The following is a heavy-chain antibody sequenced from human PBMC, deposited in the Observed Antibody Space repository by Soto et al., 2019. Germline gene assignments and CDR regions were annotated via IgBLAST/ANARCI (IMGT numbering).Heavy chain of an antibody. Sequence: SETLSLTCAVYGGSFSGYYWRWIREPPGKGLEWIGEINHSGSTNYNPSLKSRVTISVDTSKNQFSLKLSSVTAADTAVYYCARGASGGHCSSTSCYRANWFDPWGQGTLVTVS. CDR2: INHSGST. J-gene: IGHJ5*02. CDR1: GGSFSGYY. CDR3: ARGASGGHCSSTSCYRANWFDP. D-gene: IGHD2-2*02. V-gene: IGHV4-34*01.